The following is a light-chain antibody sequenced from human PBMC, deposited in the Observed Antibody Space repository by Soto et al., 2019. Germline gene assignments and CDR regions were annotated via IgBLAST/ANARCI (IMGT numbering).Light chain of an antibody. J-gene: IGKJ2*01. Sequence: DIQMTQSPSSLSASVGDRVTITCRTSQTISNYLNWYQQKPGKAPKLLVYAASSLHSGVPSRFSGSGSGTDFTLTVTSLQPEDFATYYCQQSFSTPLPFGQGTKLEI. CDR3: QQSFSTPLP. CDR2: AAS. CDR1: QTISNY. V-gene: IGKV1-39*01.